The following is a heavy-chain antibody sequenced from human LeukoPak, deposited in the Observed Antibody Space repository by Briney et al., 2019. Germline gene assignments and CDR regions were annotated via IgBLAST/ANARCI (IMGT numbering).Heavy chain of an antibody. Sequence: GASVKVSCKASVGTFSSYAISWVRQAPGQGLEWMGGIIPIFGTANYAQKFQGRVTITADESTSTAYMELSSLRSEDTAVYYCATHCSSTSCYSDDAFDIWGQGTMVTVSS. CDR1: VGTFSSYA. CDR3: ATHCSSTSCYSDDAFDI. D-gene: IGHD2-2*01. J-gene: IGHJ3*02. V-gene: IGHV1-69*13. CDR2: IIPIFGTA.